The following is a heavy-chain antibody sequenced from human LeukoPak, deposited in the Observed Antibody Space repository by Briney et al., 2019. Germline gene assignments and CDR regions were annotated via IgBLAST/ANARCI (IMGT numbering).Heavy chain of an antibody. V-gene: IGHV3-53*01. CDR1: GFTVSSNY. Sequence: GGSLRLSCAATGFTVSSNYMSWVRQAPGKGLEWVSVIYSGGSTYYADSVKGRFTISRDNSKNTLYLQMNSLRAEDTAVYYCARSMSLNGMDVRGQGTTVTVSS. CDR2: IYSGGST. J-gene: IGHJ6*02. CDR3: ARSMSLNGMDV.